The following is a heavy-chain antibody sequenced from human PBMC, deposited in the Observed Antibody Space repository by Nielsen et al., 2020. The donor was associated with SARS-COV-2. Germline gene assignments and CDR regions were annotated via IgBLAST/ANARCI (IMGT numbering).Heavy chain of an antibody. CDR1: GYTFTNYY. CDR2: ITPIGGTT. CDR3: AREWDDYDSSAYDY. D-gene: IGHD3-22*01. V-gene: IGHV1-46*01. Sequence: ASVKVSRKTFGYTFTNYYIHWVRRAPGQGLEWVGMITPIGGTTAYARRFQGRVTMTRDTSTSTVYMLLSSLRSDDTAVYYCAREWDDYDSSAYDYWGQGTLVTVSS. J-gene: IGHJ4*02.